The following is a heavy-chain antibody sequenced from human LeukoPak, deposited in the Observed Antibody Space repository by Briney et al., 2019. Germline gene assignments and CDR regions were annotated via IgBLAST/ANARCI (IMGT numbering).Heavy chain of an antibody. CDR3: AIQERYCSGGSCYPEY. D-gene: IGHD2-15*01. CDR2: IYPADSDT. J-gene: IGHJ4*02. Sequence: GESLQISCQGSGYSFTTYWIGWVRQMPGKGLEWMGIIYPADSDTRYSPSFRGQVAISADKSTSTAYLQWSSLRASDTAMYYCAIQERYCSGGSCYPEYWGQGTLVTVSS. CDR1: GYSFTTYW. V-gene: IGHV5-51*01.